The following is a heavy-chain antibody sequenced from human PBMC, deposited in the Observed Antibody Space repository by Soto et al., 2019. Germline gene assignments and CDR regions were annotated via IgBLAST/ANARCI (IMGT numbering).Heavy chain of an antibody. CDR1: GDSVSSNSAA. Sequence: SQPLSLTCAISGDSVSSNSAAWNWIRQSPSRGLEWLGRTYYRSKWYNDYAVSVKSRITINPDTSKNQFSLQLNSVTPEDTAVYYCAREEGLLLLGARSALGYWGQGTLVTVSS. D-gene: IGHD2-21*02. V-gene: IGHV6-1*01. CDR2: TYYRSKWYN. CDR3: AREEGLLLLGARSALGY. J-gene: IGHJ4*02.